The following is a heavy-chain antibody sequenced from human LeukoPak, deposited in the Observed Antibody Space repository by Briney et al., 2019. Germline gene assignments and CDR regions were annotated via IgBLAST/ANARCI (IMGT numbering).Heavy chain of an antibody. CDR1: GGTFSSYA. Sequence: GSSVKVSCKASGGTFSSYAISWVRQAPGQGLEWMGWISAYNGNTNYAQKLQGRVTMTTDTSTSTAYMELRSLRSDDTAVYYCARDNGITMVRGAHPPIYWGQGTLVTVSS. D-gene: IGHD3-10*01. CDR2: ISAYNGNT. J-gene: IGHJ4*02. CDR3: ARDNGITMVRGAHPPIY. V-gene: IGHV1-18*01.